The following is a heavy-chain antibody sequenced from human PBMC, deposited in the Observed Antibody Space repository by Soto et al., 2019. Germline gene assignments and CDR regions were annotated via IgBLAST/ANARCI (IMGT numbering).Heavy chain of an antibody. V-gene: IGHV1-18*01. J-gene: IGHJ5*02. CDR2: ISAYNGNT. CDR3: ARGLRVWTYSESYYASASWFDP. CDR1: GYTFTSYG. Sequence: GASVKVSCKASGYTFTSYGISWVRQAPGQGLEWMGWISAYNGNTNYAQKLQGRVTMTTDTSTSTAYMELRSLRSDDTAVYYCARGLRVWTYSESYYASASWFDPRGQGTLLTVSS. D-gene: IGHD1-26*01.